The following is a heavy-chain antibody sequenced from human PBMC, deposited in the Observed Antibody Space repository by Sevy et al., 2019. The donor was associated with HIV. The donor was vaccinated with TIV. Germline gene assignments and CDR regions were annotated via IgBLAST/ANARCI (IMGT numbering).Heavy chain of an antibody. CDR3: AGLYFGGSGYSPLYYYGMDV. D-gene: IGHD3-22*01. CDR2: FIPMFDTA. Sequence: ASVKVSCKASGGTFSNYAISWVRQAPGQGLEWMGGFIPMFDTANYAQKFQGKVTLTADGSTTTAYLELSSLRSDDTAVYYCAGLYFGGSGYSPLYYYGMDVWGQGTTVTVSS. CDR1: GGTFSNYA. J-gene: IGHJ6*02. V-gene: IGHV1-69*13.